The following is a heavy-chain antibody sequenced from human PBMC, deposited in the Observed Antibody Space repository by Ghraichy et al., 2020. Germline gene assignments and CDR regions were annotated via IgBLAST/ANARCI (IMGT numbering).Heavy chain of an antibody. CDR2: IYHSGST. CDR3: ARGSLSESSGYLYY. D-gene: IGHD3-22*01. V-gene: IGHV4-4*02. Sequence: SETLSLTCGVSGDSITSHHWWSWFRQAPEKGLEWIGEIYHSGSTNYNPSLKSRVAISVDRSMNHFSLSLSSATAADTAVYFCARGSLSESSGYLYYWGQGTLVTVSS. J-gene: IGHJ4*02. CDR1: GDSITSHHW.